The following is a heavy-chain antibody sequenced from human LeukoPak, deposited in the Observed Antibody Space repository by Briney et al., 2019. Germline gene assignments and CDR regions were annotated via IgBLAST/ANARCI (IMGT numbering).Heavy chain of an antibody. V-gene: IGHV1-18*01. CDR3: AREGSGWSDLIFDY. Sequence: ASVKVSCKASGYTFSSNGISWVRQAPGQGLERVGWISAYNGNTNYAHNLQGRVTMTTDTSTSTAYMELRSLRSDDTAVYYCAREGSGWSDLIFDYWGQGTLVTVCS. D-gene: IGHD6-19*01. CDR2: ISAYNGNT. CDR1: GYTFSSNG. J-gene: IGHJ4*02.